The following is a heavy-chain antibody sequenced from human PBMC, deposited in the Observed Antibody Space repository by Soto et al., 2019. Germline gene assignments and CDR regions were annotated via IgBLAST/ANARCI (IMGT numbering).Heavy chain of an antibody. Sequence: ASVKVSCKASGYTFTSYGISWVRQAPGQGLEWMGWISAYNGNTNYAQKLQGRVTMTTDTSTSTAYMELRSLRSDDTAVYHCARHSNRNYGLYYFDYWGLGALVTVSS. D-gene: IGHD4-4*01. CDR3: ARHSNRNYGLYYFDY. V-gene: IGHV1-18*01. CDR2: ISAYNGNT. CDR1: GYTFTSYG. J-gene: IGHJ4*02.